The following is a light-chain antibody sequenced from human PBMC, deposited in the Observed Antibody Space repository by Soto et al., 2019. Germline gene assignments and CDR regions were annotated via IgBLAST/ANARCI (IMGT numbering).Light chain of an antibody. CDR2: DDS. V-gene: IGLV3-21*02. Sequence: SYELTQPPSVSVTPAPTATIICQGSHIEGKSVHWYQQKPGQAPVLVVYDDSDRPSGIPERFTGSNSGNPATLTISRLEGGDEADYYCQVWDSGSDHYVFGSGTKVTVL. CDR3: QVWDSGSDHYV. J-gene: IGLJ1*01. CDR1: HIEGKS.